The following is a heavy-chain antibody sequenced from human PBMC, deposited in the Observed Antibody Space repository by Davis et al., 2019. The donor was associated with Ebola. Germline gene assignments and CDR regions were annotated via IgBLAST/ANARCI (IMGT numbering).Heavy chain of an antibody. D-gene: IGHD2-2*01. CDR3: ARGDYCISTSCPTGLYYYYYGMDV. Sequence: MPSETLSLTCTVSGGSISSSSYYWGWIRQPPGKGLEWIGSIYYSGSTYYNPSLKSRVTISVDTSKNQFSLKLSSVTAADTAVYYCARGDYCISTSCPTGLYYYYYGMDVWGQGTTVTVSS. J-gene: IGHJ6*02. CDR1: GGSISSSSYY. V-gene: IGHV4-39*01. CDR2: IYYSGST.